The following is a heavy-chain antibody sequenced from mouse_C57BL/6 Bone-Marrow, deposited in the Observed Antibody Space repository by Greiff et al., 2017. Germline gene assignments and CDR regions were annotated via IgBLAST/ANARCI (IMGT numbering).Heavy chain of an antibody. D-gene: IGHD1-1*01. CDR3: ARGSSYWYVDV. CDR2: IHPNSGST. Sequence: QVQLQQSGAELVKPGASVTLSCKASGYTFTSYWMHWVKQRPGQGLEWIGMIHPNSGSTNYNEKFKSKATLTVDKSSSTAYMQLSSLTSEDSAVYYCARGSSYWYVDVWGTGTTVTVSS. J-gene: IGHJ1*03. CDR1: GYTFTSYW. V-gene: IGHV1-64*01.